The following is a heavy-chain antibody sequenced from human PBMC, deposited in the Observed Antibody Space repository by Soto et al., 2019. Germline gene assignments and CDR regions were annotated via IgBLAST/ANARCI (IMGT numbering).Heavy chain of an antibody. Sequence: QVQLVESGGGVVQPGRSLRLSFAASGFTFSSYGMHWVRQAPGKGLEWVAVISYDGSNKYYAASVKGRFTISRDNSTNAHYQQMTSLRADDTAWYYSAKYETEWLIYYYGTDVWGQGHTVTFS. CDR3: AKYETEWLIYYYGTDV. J-gene: IGHJ6*02. CDR2: ISYDGSNK. V-gene: IGHV3-30*18. CDR1: GFTFSSYG. D-gene: IGHD6-19*01.